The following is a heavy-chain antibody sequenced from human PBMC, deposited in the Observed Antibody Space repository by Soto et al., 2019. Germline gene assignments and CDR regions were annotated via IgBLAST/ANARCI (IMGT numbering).Heavy chain of an antibody. V-gene: IGHV4-30-2*01. CDR2: IYHSGST. J-gene: IGHJ6*02. D-gene: IGHD6-13*01. CDR1: GGSISSGGYS. Sequence: PSETLSLTCAVSGGSISSGGYSWSWIRQPPGKGLEWIGYIYHSGSTNYNPSLKSRVTISVDTSKNQSSLKLSSVTAADTAVYYCAREKGAAAGNYYYYYGMDVWGQGTTVTVSS. CDR3: AREKGAAAGNYYYYYGMDV.